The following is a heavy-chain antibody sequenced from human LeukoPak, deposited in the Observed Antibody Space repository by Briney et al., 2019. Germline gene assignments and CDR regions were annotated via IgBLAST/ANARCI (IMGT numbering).Heavy chain of an antibody. D-gene: IGHD1-1*01. CDR2: ISSSSSYI. V-gene: IGHV3-21*01. CDR3: ARAYNWNDPSPFDY. Sequence: GGSLRLSCAASGFTFSSYSMNWVRQAPGKGLEWVSSISSSSSYIYYADSVKGRFTISRDNAKNSLYLQMTSLRAEDTAVYYCARAYNWNDPSPFDYWGQGTLVTVSS. CDR1: GFTFSSYS. J-gene: IGHJ4*02.